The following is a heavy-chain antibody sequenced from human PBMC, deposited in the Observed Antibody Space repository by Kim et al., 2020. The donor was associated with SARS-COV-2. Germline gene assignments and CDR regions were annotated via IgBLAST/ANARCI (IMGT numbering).Heavy chain of an antibody. D-gene: IGHD2-2*01. V-gene: IGHV4-39*01. CDR3: ARSYCSSGCYAGGYFQH. Sequence: SETLSLTCTVSGDSVSTSSYYWAWIRQPPGKGLEWIGNIYYTGTTYYNPSLKNRIAISVDTSRNQFSLKLNSVTAADTAVYYCARSYCSSGCYAGGYFQHWGQGTLVTVSS. J-gene: IGHJ1*01. CDR1: GDSVSTSSYY. CDR2: IYYTGTT.